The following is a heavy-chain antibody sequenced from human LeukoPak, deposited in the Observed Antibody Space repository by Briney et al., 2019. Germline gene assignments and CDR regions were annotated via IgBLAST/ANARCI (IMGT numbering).Heavy chain of an antibody. CDR1: DGSVSSAYYY. Sequence: SETLSLTCTVSDGSVSSAYYYWSWIRQPPGKGLEWIGYIYYSGSTNYNPSLKSRVTISVDTSKSQFSLKLSSVTAADTAVYYCARDYTGDYDSSGYLYYLDYWGLGTPVTVSS. J-gene: IGHJ4*02. D-gene: IGHD3-22*01. CDR3: ARDYTGDYDSSGYLYYLDY. V-gene: IGHV4-61*01. CDR2: IYYSGST.